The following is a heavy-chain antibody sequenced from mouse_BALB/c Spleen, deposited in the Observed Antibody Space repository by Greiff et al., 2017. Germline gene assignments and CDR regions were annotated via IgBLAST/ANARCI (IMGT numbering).Heavy chain of an antibody. V-gene: IGHV1-15*01. J-gene: IGHJ2*01. CDR3: ARISYVF. D-gene: IGHD2-1*01. CDR1: GYTFTDYE. Sequence: VQLQQSGAELVRPGASVTLSCKASGYTFTDYEMHWVKQTPVHGLEWIGAIDPETGGTAYNQKFKGKATLTADKSSSTAYMELRSLTSEDSAVYYCARISYVFWGQNATLSESS. CDR2: IDPETGGT.